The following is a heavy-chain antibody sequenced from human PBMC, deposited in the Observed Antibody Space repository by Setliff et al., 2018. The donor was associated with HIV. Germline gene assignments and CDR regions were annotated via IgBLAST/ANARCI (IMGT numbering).Heavy chain of an antibody. CDR3: ARPNYYDSSGSFDY. Sequence: GGSLRLSCAASGFSFRSYAVSWVRQAPGKGLEWVSVISGSGDITYYRESVKGRFTVSRDNSNNTVYLQMNSLRAEDTAVYYCARPNYYDSSGSFDYWGQGTLVTVSS. V-gene: IGHV3-23*01. CDR1: GFSFRSYA. D-gene: IGHD3-22*01. J-gene: IGHJ4*02. CDR2: ISGSGDIT.